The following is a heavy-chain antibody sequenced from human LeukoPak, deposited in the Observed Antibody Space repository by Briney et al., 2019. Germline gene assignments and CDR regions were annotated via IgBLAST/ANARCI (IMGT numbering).Heavy chain of an antibody. CDR3: ARDLPIRAARSYLDV. CDR1: GFTFSSYS. CDR2: ISSSSSYI. J-gene: IGHJ6*02. Sequence: GGSLRLSCAASGFTFSSYSMNWVRQAPGKGLEWVSSISSSSSYIYYADSVKGRFTISRDNAKNSLYLQMNSLRAEDTAVYYCARDLPIRAARSYLDVWGQGTTVSVSS. V-gene: IGHV3-21*01. D-gene: IGHD6-6*01.